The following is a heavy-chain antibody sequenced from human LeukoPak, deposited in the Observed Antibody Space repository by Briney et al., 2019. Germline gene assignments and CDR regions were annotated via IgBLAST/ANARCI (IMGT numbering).Heavy chain of an antibody. CDR3: ARADCSSTSCYTPFDY. J-gene: IGHJ4*02. CDR1: GGTFSSYA. CDR2: VIPIFGTA. V-gene: IGHV1-69*13. Sequence: SVKVSCKATGGTFSSYAISWVRQAPGQGLEWMGEVIPIFGTANNAQKFQGRVMITADESTSTAYMELSSLRSEDTAVYYCARADCSSTSCYTPFDYWGQGTLVTVSS. D-gene: IGHD2-2*02.